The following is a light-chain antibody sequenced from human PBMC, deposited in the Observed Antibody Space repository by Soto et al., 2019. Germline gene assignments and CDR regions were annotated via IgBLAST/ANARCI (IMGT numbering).Light chain of an antibody. CDR3: NSYTTSSTWV. CDR1: SSDIGSYTC. J-gene: IGLJ3*02. Sequence: QSALIQPASVSGSPGQSITISCTGTSSDIGSYTCVSWFQHHPGKSPRLIIYDVSNRPSGDSNRFSGSKFGNTASLTISGLLAEDEADYYCNSYTTSSTWVFGGGTQLTVL. CDR2: DVS. V-gene: IGLV2-14*03.